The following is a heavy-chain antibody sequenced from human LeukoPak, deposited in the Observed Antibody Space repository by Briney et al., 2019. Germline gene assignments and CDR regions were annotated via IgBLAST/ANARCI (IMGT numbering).Heavy chain of an antibody. CDR3: ARTYSSSDEFDY. D-gene: IGHD6-13*01. CDR1: GYTFTSYD. CDR2: MNPNSGNT. J-gene: IGHJ4*02. Sequence: ASVKVSCKASGYTFTSYDIDWVRQATGQGLEWMGWMNPNSGNTGYAQKFQGRVTMTRNTSKSTAYMELSSLRSEDTAVYYCARTYSSSDEFDYWGQGTLVTVSS. V-gene: IGHV1-8*01.